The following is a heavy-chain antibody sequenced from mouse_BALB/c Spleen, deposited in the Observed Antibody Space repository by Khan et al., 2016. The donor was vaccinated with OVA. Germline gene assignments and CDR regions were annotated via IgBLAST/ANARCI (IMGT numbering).Heavy chain of an antibody. D-gene: IGHD2-10*01. J-gene: IGHJ4*01. V-gene: IGHV2-6-1*01. Sequence: VQLQESGPGLVAPSQSLSITCTISGFSLTNYGVHWVRQPPGKGLEWLVVIWSDGSTTYNSTLQSRLSISTDNSTSPVFLKMNSLQTDDTAMYYCARQPYYHYYVMDYWGQGTSVTVAS. CDR1: GFSLTNYG. CDR2: IWSDGST. CDR3: ARQPYYHYYVMDY.